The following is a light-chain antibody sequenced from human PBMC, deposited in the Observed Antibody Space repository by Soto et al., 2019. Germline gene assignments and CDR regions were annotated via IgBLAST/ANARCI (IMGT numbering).Light chain of an antibody. CDR1: SSDVGGYNY. Sequence: QSALTQPASVSGSPGQSITIFCTGTSSDVGGYNYVSWYQQYPGKAPKLMIYEVNNRPSGVANRFSGSKSGNTASLTISGLQADDEADYYCSSYTTDTTRVFGGGTKVTVL. V-gene: IGLV2-14*01. CDR2: EVN. CDR3: SSYTTDTTRV. J-gene: IGLJ2*01.